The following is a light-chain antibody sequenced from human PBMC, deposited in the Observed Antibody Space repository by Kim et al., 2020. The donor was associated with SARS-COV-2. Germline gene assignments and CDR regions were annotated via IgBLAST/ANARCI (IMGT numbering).Light chain of an antibody. Sequence: GQSITISCTGTSSDVGGYNYFSWYQQHPGKAPNLMIYDVSNRPSGVSNRFSGSKSGNTASLTISGLQAEDEADYYCSSYTSSSTRVFGGGTQLTVL. CDR2: DVS. J-gene: IGLJ3*02. V-gene: IGLV2-14*03. CDR1: SSDVGGYNY. CDR3: SSYTSSSTRV.